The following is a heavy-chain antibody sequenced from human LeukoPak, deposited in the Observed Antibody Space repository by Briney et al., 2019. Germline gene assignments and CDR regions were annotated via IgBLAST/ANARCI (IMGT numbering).Heavy chain of an antibody. CDR2: IYYSGST. Sequence: SETLSLTCTVSGGSISSYYWSWIRQPPGKGLEWIGHIYYSGSTNYNPSLKSRVTISVDTSKNQFSLKLSSVTAADTAVYYCARVTGADCSSTSCYERIDYWGQGTLVTVSS. CDR1: GGSISSYY. J-gene: IGHJ4*02. V-gene: IGHV4-59*01. CDR3: ARVTGADCSSTSCYERIDY. D-gene: IGHD2-2*01.